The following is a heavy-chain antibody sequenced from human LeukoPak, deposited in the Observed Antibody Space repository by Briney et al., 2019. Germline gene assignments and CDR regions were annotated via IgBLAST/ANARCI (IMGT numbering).Heavy chain of an antibody. Sequence: GGSLRLSCAASGFTFSSYAMSWVRQAPGKGLEWVSAISGSGGSTYYADSVKGRFTISRDNAKNSLYLQMNSLRAEDTALYYCAKDISYDYIWGSSNPLDYWGQGTLVTVSS. D-gene: IGHD3-16*01. CDR2: ISGSGGST. J-gene: IGHJ4*02. V-gene: IGHV3-23*01. CDR3: AKDISYDYIWGSSNPLDY. CDR1: GFTFSSYA.